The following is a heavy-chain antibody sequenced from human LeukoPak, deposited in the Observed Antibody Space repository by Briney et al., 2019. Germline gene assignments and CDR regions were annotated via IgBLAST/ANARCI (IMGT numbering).Heavy chain of an antibody. CDR3: ASTRYSSSSPLSDFDY. Sequence: QTGGSLRLSCAASGFTFSPVWMHWVRQAPGKGLMWVSHIINDGSYTTYADSVKGRFTISRDNSKNTLYLQVSSLRAEDTAVYYCASTRYSSSSPLSDFDYWGQGTLVTVSS. CDR2: IINDGSYT. CDR1: GFTFSPVW. V-gene: IGHV3-74*01. D-gene: IGHD6-6*01. J-gene: IGHJ4*02.